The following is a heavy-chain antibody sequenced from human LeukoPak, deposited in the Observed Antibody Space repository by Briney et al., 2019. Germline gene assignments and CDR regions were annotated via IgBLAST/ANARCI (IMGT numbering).Heavy chain of an antibody. Sequence: SQTLSLTCAVSGYSISSSYYGGWIRQPPGKGREWIGSIYHSGNTYYNPSLKSRVTISVDTSKNLYSLKLSSVTAADTAVYYCARNRGYYDSSGYYAVDYWGQGTLVTVSS. J-gene: IGHJ4*02. CDR1: GYSISSSYY. V-gene: IGHV4-38-2*01. D-gene: IGHD3-22*01. CDR3: ARNRGYYDSSGYYAVDY. CDR2: IYHSGNT.